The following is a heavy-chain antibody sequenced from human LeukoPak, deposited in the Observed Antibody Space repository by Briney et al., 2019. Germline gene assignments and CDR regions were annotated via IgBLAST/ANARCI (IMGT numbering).Heavy chain of an antibody. Sequence: SVKVSCKASGGTFISYAISWVRQAPGQGLEWMGGIIPIFGTANYAQKSQGRVTITADESTSTAYMELSSLRSEDTAVYYCARSPVFLPYYFDYWGQGTLVTVSS. CDR1: GGTFISYA. V-gene: IGHV1-69*13. CDR2: IIPIFGTA. D-gene: IGHD2-21*01. J-gene: IGHJ4*02. CDR3: ARSPVFLPYYFDY.